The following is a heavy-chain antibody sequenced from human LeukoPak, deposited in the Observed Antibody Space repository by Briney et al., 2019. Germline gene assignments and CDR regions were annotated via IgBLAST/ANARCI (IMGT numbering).Heavy chain of an antibody. J-gene: IGHJ5*02. D-gene: IGHD4/OR15-4a*01. CDR1: GYTFTGYY. Sequence: ASVKVSCKASGYTFTGYYMHWVRQAPGQGLEWMGWINPNSGGTNFVQKFQGRVTMTTDTSISTAYMELSRLRSDDTAVYYCARGTIWYDAWGQGTLVTVSP. CDR2: INPNSGGT. CDR3: ARGTIWYDA. V-gene: IGHV1-2*02.